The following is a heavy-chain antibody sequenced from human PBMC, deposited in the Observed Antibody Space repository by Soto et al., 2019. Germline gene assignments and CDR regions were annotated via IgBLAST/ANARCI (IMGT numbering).Heavy chain of an antibody. V-gene: IGHV3-7*01. CDR3: AREGRLVGAFDI. J-gene: IGHJ3*02. D-gene: IGHD1-26*01. Sequence: EVQLVESGGGLVQPGGSLRLSCAASGFTFSGYWMAWGRQAPGKGLEWVANIHPDGSGRYYVDSVKGRFTISRDNAQNSLYLQMNSLRAEDTSLYYCAREGRLVGAFDIWGQGTVVTVSS. CDR2: IHPDGSGR. CDR1: GFTFSGYW.